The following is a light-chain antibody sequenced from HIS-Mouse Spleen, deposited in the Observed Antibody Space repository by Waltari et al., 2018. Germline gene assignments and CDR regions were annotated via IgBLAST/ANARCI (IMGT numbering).Light chain of an antibody. CDR2: RNT. J-gene: IGLJ3*02. CDR1: SSNIGRNY. CDR3: AAWDDSLSGPV. Sequence: QSVLTQPPSASGTPGQRVTISCSGSSSNIGRNYVYWYQQLPGTAPKLLTSRNTQRPSGVPDRCAGSKAGTSASMAISGLRSEDEADYYCAAWDDSLSGPVFGGGTKLTVL. V-gene: IGLV1-47*01.